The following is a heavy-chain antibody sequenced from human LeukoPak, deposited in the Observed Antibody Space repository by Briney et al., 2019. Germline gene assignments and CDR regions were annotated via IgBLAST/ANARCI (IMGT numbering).Heavy chain of an antibody. J-gene: IGHJ4*02. Sequence: GGSLRLSCAASGFTFSSYAMSWVRQAPGKGLEWVSAISGSGGSTCYADSVKGRFTISRDNSKNTLYLQMNSLRAEDTAVYYCAKQGRRYYDFWSGYSGCFDYWGQGTLVTVSS. CDR1: GFTFSSYA. CDR3: AKQGRRYYDFWSGYSGCFDY. V-gene: IGHV3-23*01. CDR2: ISGSGGST. D-gene: IGHD3-3*01.